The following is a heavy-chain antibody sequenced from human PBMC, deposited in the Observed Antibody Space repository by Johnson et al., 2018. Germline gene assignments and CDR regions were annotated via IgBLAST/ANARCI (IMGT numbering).Heavy chain of an antibody. D-gene: IGHD6-13*01. V-gene: IGHV3-9*01. CDR1: GFTFDDYA. CDR3: ARGGEQLVYYYYYYMDV. Sequence: VQLVESGGGLVQPGRSLILSCAASGFTFDDYAMHWVRQAPGKGLAWVSVIRWNRGSIGYAASAKGRLTISRDKAKNSLYLQMNSLRAEDTAGYYCARGGEQLVYYYYYYMDVWGKGTTVTVSS. J-gene: IGHJ6*03. CDR2: IRWNRGSI.